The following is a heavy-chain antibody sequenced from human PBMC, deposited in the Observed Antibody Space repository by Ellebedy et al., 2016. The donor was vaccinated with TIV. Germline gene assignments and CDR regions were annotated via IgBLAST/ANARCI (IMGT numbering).Heavy chain of an antibody. D-gene: IGHD3-10*01. CDR1: GYTFTSYA. Sequence: AASVKVSCKASGYTFTSYAMHWVRQAPGQRLEWMGWINAGNGNTQYSQKFQGRVTITRDTSASTAYMQLRSLRSEDTAVYYCARVSQQKLWFGISTQTFDYWGQGTLVTVSS. V-gene: IGHV1-3*01. CDR3: ARVSQQKLWFGISTQTFDY. CDR2: INAGNGNT. J-gene: IGHJ4*02.